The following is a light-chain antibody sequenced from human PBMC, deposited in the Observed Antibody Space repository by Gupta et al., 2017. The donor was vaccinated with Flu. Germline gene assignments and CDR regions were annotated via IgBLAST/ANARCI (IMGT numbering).Light chain of an antibody. V-gene: IGLV2-14*01. CDR2: EVS. Sequence: SALTQPASVSGSPRQSITISCTGTSSDVGGYNYVSWYQQHPGKAPKLMIYEVSSRPSGVSNRFSGSKSGSTAALTISGLQDEDEDDYYCSSYTSSSTLYVFGTGTKVTVL. CDR1: SSDVGGYNY. CDR3: SSYTSSSTLYV. J-gene: IGLJ1*01.